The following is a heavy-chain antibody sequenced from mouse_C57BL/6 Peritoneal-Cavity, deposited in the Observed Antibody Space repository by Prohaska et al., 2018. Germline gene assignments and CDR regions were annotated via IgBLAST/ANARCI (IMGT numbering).Heavy chain of an antibody. CDR2: INPNNGGT. CDR3: ALLITTVVAEYYFDY. V-gene: IGHV1-26*01. CDR1: TDYY. J-gene: IGHJ2*01. Sequence: TDYYMNWVKQSHGKSLEWIGDINPNNGGTSYNQKFKGKATLAVDKSSSTAYMERRSLTSEDSAVYYCALLITTVVAEYYFDYWGQGTTLTVSS. D-gene: IGHD1-1*01.